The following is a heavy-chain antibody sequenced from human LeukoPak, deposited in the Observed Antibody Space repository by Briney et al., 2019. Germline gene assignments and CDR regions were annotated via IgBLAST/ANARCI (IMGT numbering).Heavy chain of an antibody. J-gene: IGHJ4*02. D-gene: IGHD4-17*01. Sequence: PSETLSLTCTVSGDSISSSRYYWGWIRQPPGKGLEWIGSIYYSGSTYYNPSPKSPVTISVDTSKNQFSLKLSSVTAADTAVYYCARGSDYGEEWVYWGQGTLVTVSS. CDR2: IYYSGST. V-gene: IGHV4-39*07. CDR1: GDSISSSRYY. CDR3: ARGSDYGEEWVY.